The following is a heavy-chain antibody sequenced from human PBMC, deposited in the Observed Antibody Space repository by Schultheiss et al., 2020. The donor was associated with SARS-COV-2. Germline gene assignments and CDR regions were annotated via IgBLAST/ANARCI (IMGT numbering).Heavy chain of an antibody. CDR1: GYTFADFY. CDR3: ARGELAVAGACMDV. V-gene: IGHV1-2*06. Sequence: ASVKVSCKASGYTFADFYIHWVRQATGQGLEWMGRINPKSRGTRYAQKFQGRISMTWDTSISTLYLEVNHVRSDDTAVYYCARGELAVAGACMDVWGQGTTVTVSS. D-gene: IGHD6-19*01. J-gene: IGHJ6*02. CDR2: INPKSRGT.